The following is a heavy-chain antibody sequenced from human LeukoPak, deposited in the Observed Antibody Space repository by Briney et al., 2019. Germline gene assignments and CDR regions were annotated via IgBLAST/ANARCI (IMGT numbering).Heavy chain of an antibody. CDR2: IYYSGST. J-gene: IGHJ3*02. D-gene: IGHD1-26*01. V-gene: IGHV4-59*08. CDR1: GGSISSYY. Sequence: SETLSLTCTVSGGSISSYYWSWIRQPPGKGLEWIGYIYYSGSTNYNPSLKSRVTISVDTSKNQFSLKLSSVTAADTAVYYCARQSGATRRGAFDIWGQGTMVTVSS. CDR3: ARQSGATRRGAFDI.